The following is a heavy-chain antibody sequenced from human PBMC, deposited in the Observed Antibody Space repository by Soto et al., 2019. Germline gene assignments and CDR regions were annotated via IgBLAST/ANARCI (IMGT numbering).Heavy chain of an antibody. V-gene: IGHV3-23*01. CDR2: ISGSGGTS. J-gene: IGHJ4*02. D-gene: IGHD6-19*01. CDR1: GFTFNNYV. CDR3: AQSYITGAAYFDY. Sequence: EVQLLESGGGLVQPGGSLRLSCTVSGFTFNNYVMSWVRQAPGKGLAWVSAISGSGGTSYYADSVKGRFTISRDNSKDTLFLQMNSLRTEDTAVYYCAQSYITGAAYFDYWGQGTLVTVSS.